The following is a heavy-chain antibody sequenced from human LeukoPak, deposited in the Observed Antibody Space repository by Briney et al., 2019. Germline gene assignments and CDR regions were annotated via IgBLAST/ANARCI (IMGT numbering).Heavy chain of an antibody. CDR3: ARLYYCYYMDV. CDR2: INHSGST. J-gene: IGHJ6*03. V-gene: IGHV4-34*01. CDR1: GGSFSGYY. Sequence: PSETLSLTCAVYGGSFSGYYWSWIRQPPGKGLEWIGEINHSGSTNYNPSLKSRVTISVDTSKNQFSLKLSSVTAADTAVYYCARLYYCYYMDVWGKGTTVTVSS.